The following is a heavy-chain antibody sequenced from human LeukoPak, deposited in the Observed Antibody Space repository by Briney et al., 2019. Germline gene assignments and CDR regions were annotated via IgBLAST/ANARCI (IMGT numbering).Heavy chain of an antibody. CDR2: IYHSGST. CDR3: ARVGAGIAIDY. CDR1: GGSISSGGYY. Sequence: SETLSLTCTVSGGSISSGGYYWSWIRQPLGKGLEWIGYIYHSGSTYYNPSLKSRVTISVDRSKNQFSLKLSSVTAADTAVYYCARVGAGIAIDYWGQGTLVTVSS. V-gene: IGHV4-30-2*01. J-gene: IGHJ4*02. D-gene: IGHD3-10*01.